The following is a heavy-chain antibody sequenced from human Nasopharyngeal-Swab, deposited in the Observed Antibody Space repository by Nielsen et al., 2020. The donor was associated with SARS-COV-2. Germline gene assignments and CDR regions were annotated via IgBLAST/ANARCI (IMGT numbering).Heavy chain of an antibody. D-gene: IGHD3-22*01. Sequence: ASVKVSCKASGDTFTSHFVHWVRQAPGQGPEGMGVINPRGTTTTYAQKFQDRVTMTRDTSTSTVYMELSSLRSDDTAVYYCAGSMIVSPPDYWGQGTLVTVSS. CDR1: GDTFTSHF. V-gene: IGHV1-46*01. J-gene: IGHJ4*02. CDR3: AGSMIVSPPDY. CDR2: INPRGTTT.